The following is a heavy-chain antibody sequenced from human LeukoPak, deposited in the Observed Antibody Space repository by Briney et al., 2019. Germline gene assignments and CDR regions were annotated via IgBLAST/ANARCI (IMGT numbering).Heavy chain of an antibody. V-gene: IGHV3-23*01. D-gene: IGHD5-24*01. CDR1: GFTFSSYA. Sequence: QTGGSLRLSCAASGFTFSSYAMSWVRQAPGKGLECVSAISGSGGSTYYADSVKGRFTISRDNSKNTLYLQMNSPRAEDTAVYYCAKDLAEMATIIDYWGQGTLVTVSS. J-gene: IGHJ4*02. CDR3: AKDLAEMATIIDY. CDR2: ISGSGGST.